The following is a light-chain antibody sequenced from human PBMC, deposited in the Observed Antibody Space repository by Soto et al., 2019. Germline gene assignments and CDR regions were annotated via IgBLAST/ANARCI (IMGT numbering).Light chain of an antibody. CDR3: KQSKSFPLT. V-gene: IGKV1-12*01. CDR1: QDIERW. J-gene: IGKJ4*02. CDR2: AAS. Sequence: DIQMTQSPSSLSASVGDRVSITCRASQDIERWLAWYQQKPGEAPKVLIYAASSLQRGVPSRFSGSGSGTDFSLPVRTLRPEDFATYYCKQSKSFPLTFGGGTNVDSK.